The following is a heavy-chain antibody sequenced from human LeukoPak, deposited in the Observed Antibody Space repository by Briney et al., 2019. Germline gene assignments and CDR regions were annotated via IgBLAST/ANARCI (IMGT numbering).Heavy chain of an antibody. J-gene: IGHJ4*02. CDR2: IKQDGGEK. CDR1: GFTFSGSW. D-gene: IGHD3-22*01. V-gene: IGHV3-7*01. CDR3: ARDLSFYGSSGSFDY. Sequence: GGALRLSSAAPGFTFSGSWMSWVPQAPGKGLGWVANIKQDGGEKYNVQSVKGGFTISSDNAKNSLYLQMNRLRAGDTAVYYCARDLSFYGSSGSFDYWGQGTLVTVSS.